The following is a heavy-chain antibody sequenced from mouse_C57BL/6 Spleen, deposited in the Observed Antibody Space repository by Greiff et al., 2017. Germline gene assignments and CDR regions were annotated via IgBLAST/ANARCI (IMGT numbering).Heavy chain of an antibody. CDR1: GYTFTDYY. V-gene: IGHV1-76*01. Sequence: VKLMESGAELVRPGASVKLSCKASGYTFTDYYINWVKQRPGQGLEWIARIYPGSGNTYYNEKFKGKATLTAEKSSSTAYMQLSSLTSEDSAVYFCARDYYGSSFDDWGQGTTLTVSS. CDR2: IYPGSGNT. CDR3: ARDYYGSSFDD. J-gene: IGHJ2*01. D-gene: IGHD1-1*01.